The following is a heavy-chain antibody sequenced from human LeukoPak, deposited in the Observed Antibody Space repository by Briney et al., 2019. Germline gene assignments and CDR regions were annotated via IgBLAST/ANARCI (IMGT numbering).Heavy chain of an antibody. J-gene: IGHJ6*03. CDR3: ARGPNYSNFGSAYYYYMDV. V-gene: IGHV1-8*03. D-gene: IGHD4-11*01. CDR1: GSMFTNYD. CDR2: MNTQSGNT. Sequence: ASVKLSCNASGSMFTNYDINWVRQAPGQGLEWMGWMNTQSGNTGYSQKFRGRVTITRDTSITTAYMELSSLRSEDTAVYDCARGPNYSNFGSAYYYYMDVWGKGTTVTVSS.